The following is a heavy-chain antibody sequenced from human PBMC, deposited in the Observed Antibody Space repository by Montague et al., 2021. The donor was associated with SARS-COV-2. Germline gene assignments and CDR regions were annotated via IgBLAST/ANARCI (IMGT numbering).Heavy chain of an antibody. Sequence: CAISGDSGSVVSASWNWIRQSPARRLEWLGMTYYRSKWYNDYALSVKSRITINPDTSKNQFSLQLNSVTPEDTAVYYCARSVGASSSSWPLPPYFDYWGQGTLVTVSS. CDR3: ARSVGASSSSWPLPPYFDY. J-gene: IGHJ4*02. D-gene: IGHD6-13*01. CDR1: GDSGSVVSAS. V-gene: IGHV6-1*01. CDR2: TYYRSKWYN.